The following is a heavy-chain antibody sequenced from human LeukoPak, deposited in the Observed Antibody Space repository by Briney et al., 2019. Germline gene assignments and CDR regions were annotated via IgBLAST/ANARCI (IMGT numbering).Heavy chain of an antibody. CDR1: GFTFSIYD. CDR2: IRSDEINK. J-gene: IGHJ4*02. Sequence: GGSQRLSCTASGFTFSIYDMHWVRQAPGQGLEWLTLIRSDEINKYYADSVKGRFSISRDNARNKVSLQMNSLRAEDTDVYYCVANFDYWGQETLVTVSS. V-gene: IGHV3-30*02. D-gene: IGHD5-12*01. CDR3: VANFDY.